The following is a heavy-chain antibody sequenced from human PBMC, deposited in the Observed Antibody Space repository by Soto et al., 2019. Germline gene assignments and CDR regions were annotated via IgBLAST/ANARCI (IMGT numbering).Heavy chain of an antibody. V-gene: IGHV3-23*01. CDR2: ITGRGDST. D-gene: IGHD1-26*01. CDR3: AKDLYVQPPSGWFDP. J-gene: IGHJ5*02. Sequence: GGSLRLSCAASGFPFSDHAMHWVRQTPGKGLEWVSAITGRGDSTYYADSVKGRFTISRDNSKSTLYLQTMSLRAEDTAVYYCAKDLYVQPPSGWFDPWGQGTVVTVSS. CDR1: GFPFSDHA.